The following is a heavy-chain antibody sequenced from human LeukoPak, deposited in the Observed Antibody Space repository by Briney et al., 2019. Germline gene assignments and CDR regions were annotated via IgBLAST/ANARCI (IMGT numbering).Heavy chain of an antibody. J-gene: IGHJ6*02. V-gene: IGHV1-8*01. CDR3: AIDGYCSGGSCNYYYYYYGMDV. Sequence: ASVKVSCKASGYTFTSYDINWVRQATGQGLEWMGWMNPNSGNTGYAQKFQGRVTMTRNTSISTAYMELSSLRSEDTAVYYCAIDGYCSGGSCNYYYYYYGMDVWGQGTTVTVSS. D-gene: IGHD2-15*01. CDR2: MNPNSGNT. CDR1: GYTFTSYD.